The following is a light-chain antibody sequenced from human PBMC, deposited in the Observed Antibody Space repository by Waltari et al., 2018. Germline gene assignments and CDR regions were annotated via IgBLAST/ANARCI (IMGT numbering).Light chain of an antibody. V-gene: IGLV1-47*01. CDR2: RNK. CDR1: SSNIGSNY. CDR3: AAGDDSRSNKYV. Sequence: QSVLTQPPSASGTPGQRVTISCSGSSSNIGSNYVYWYQQLPGTAPKLLIYRNKRVPSGVPTRFLGYKPGPSDSRAMSGLRSEDEADYYCAAGDDSRSNKYVFGTGTKVTVL. J-gene: IGLJ1*01.